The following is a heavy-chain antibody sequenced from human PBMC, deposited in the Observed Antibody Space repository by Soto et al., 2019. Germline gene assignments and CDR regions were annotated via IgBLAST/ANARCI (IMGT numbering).Heavy chain of an antibody. CDR1: GGSLSGYY. V-gene: IGHV4-34*01. D-gene: IGHD5-12*01. J-gene: IGHJ4*02. CDR2: IKDGGRT. CDR3: ARGQEGVVATH. Sequence: QVQLQQWGAGLLKPSETLSLNCAVNGGSLSGYYWSWIRQPPGKGLEWIGEIKDGGRTNYSPSLKTRATISSDASNYPSYLRLYSVTPADKGVYYCARGQEGVVATHWDQGTLVTDSS.